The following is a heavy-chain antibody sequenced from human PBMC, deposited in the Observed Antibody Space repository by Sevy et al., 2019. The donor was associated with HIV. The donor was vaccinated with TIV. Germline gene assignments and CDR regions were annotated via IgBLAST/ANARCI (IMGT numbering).Heavy chain of an antibody. J-gene: IGHJ5*02. CDR1: GYTFNNAW. Sequence: GGSLRLSCAASGYTFNNAWMSWVRQAPGKGLEWLGRIKSKTDGGSAEYASPVKGRFTISRDDSKSTLYLQMNRLRTEDTGVYYCTGATVFGATRFDPWGQGALVTVS. D-gene: IGHD3-3*01. CDR3: TGATVFGATRFDP. CDR2: IKSKTDGGSA. V-gene: IGHV3-15*01.